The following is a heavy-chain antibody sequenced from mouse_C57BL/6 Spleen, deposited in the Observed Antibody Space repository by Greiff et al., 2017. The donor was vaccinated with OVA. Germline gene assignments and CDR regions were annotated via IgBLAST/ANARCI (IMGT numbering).Heavy chain of an antibody. V-gene: IGHV1-64*01. CDR1: GYTFTSYW. Sequence: QVQLQQPGAELVKPGASVKLSCKASGYTFTSYWMHWVKQRPGQGLEWIGMIHPNSGSTNYNEKFKSKATLTVDKASSTAYMQLSSLTSEDSAVYYCARSAYGSSSYWGQGTLVTVSA. J-gene: IGHJ3*01. CDR2: IHPNSGST. D-gene: IGHD1-1*01. CDR3: ARSAYGSSSY.